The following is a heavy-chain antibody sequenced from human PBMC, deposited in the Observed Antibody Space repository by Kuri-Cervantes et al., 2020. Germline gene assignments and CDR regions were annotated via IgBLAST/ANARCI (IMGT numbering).Heavy chain of an antibody. CDR3: AHTWGSSGWYNWFDP. V-gene: IGHV2-5*02. CDR1: VSSLSTSGVG. Sequence: SGPTLVKPTQTLTLTCTFSVSSLSTSGVGVGWIRQPTGKDVEWLALIYWDDDKCYSPSLKSRLTLTKDNSKNQVVITMTSMDPVDTATYYCAHTWGSSGWYNWFDPWGQGTLVTVSS. CDR2: IYWDDDK. D-gene: IGHD6-19*01. J-gene: IGHJ5*02.